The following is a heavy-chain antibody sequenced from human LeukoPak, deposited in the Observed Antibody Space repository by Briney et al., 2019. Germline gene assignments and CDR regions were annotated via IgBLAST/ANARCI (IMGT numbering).Heavy chain of an antibody. CDR1: GFTFDDYA. V-gene: IGHV3-9*01. Sequence: GGSLRLSCAASGFTFDDYAMHWVRQAPGKGLEWVSGISWNSGSIGYVDSVKGRFTISRDNAKNSLYLQMNSLRAEDTAVCYCVKDNRRYCTNGVCYGSWGMDVWGQGTTVTVSS. D-gene: IGHD2-8*01. CDR2: ISWNSGSI. J-gene: IGHJ6*02. CDR3: VKDNRRYCTNGVCYGSWGMDV.